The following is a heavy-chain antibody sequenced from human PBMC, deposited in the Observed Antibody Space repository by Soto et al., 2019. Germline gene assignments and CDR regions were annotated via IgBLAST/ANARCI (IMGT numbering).Heavy chain of an antibody. D-gene: IGHD2-15*01. CDR1: GYSFTTYW. J-gene: IGHJ4*02. CDR2: IYPGDSDT. CDR3: ARRRYCSGSSCDDFDY. V-gene: IGHV5-51*01. Sequence: PGESLKISCKGSGYSFTTYWIGWVRQMPGKGLEWMGIIYPGDSDTRYSPSFQGQVTISADKSISTAYLQWSSLKASDTAMYYCARRRYCSGSSCDDFDYWGQGTLVTVSS.